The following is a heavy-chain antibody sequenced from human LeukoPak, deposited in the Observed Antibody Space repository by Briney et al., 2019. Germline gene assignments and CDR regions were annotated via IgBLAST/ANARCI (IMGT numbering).Heavy chain of an antibody. Sequence: GGSLRLSCAASGFTFSRSWMHWVRQAPGKGLVWISRINSDGSSTTYADSVKGRFTISRDNAKNTLSLQMNSLRAEDTAVYYCVRLSWELGDGGVTWGQGTLVTVSS. D-gene: IGHD1-26*01. CDR3: VRLSWELGDGGVT. J-gene: IGHJ5*02. CDR2: INSDGSST. CDR1: GFTFSRSW. V-gene: IGHV3-74*01.